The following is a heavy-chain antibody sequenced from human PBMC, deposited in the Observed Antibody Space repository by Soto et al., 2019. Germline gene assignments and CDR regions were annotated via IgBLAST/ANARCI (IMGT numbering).Heavy chain of an antibody. CDR3: ASRESGYYSDY. Sequence: LSLTCAVYGGSFSGYYWSWIRQPPGKGLEWIGEINHSGSTNYNPSLKSRVTISVDTSKNQFSLKLSSVTAADTAVYYCASRESGYYSDYWGQGTLVTVS. V-gene: IGHV4-34*01. D-gene: IGHD3-3*01. CDR2: INHSGST. CDR1: GGSFSGYY. J-gene: IGHJ4*02.